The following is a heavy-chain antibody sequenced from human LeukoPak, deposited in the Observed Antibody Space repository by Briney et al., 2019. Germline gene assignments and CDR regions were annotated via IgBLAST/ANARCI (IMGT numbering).Heavy chain of an antibody. J-gene: IGHJ4*02. D-gene: IGHD6-25*01. CDR2: IFVSGAT. Sequence: GGSLRLSCAASGFTFSSYAMTWVRQAPGKGLDWVSAIFVSGATYYADSVRGRFTISRDNSKNTLYLQMNNLRAEDTALYYCAKGRGPAATHPDYWGQGTLVTVSS. V-gene: IGHV3-23*01. CDR1: GFTFSSYA. CDR3: AKGRGPAATHPDY.